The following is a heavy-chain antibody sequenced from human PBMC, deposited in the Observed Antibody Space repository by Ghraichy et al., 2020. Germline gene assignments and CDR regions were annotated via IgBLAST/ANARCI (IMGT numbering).Heavy chain of an antibody. J-gene: IGHJ4*02. V-gene: IGHV4-34*01. D-gene: IGHD3-22*01. CDR2: INHSGST. Sequence: SETLSLTCAVYGGSFSGYYWSWIRQPPGKGLEWIGEINHSGSTNYNPSLKSRVTISVDTSKNQFSLKLSSVTAADTAVYYCARAPIVYYYDSSGRPGFIDYWGQGTLVTVSS. CDR3: ARAPIVYYYDSSGRPGFIDY. CDR1: GGSFSGYY.